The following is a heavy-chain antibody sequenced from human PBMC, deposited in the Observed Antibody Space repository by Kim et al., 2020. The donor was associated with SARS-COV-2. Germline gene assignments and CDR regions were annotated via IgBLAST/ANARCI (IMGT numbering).Heavy chain of an antibody. CDR1: GFTFSNFG. V-gene: IGHV3-30*02. J-gene: IGHJ6*03. CDR3: TKDGDTLGFVFSYYEMH. Sequence: GGSLRLSCETSGFTFSNFGMHWVRQAPGKGLEWVAFISYDGSRTDYVDSVQGRFTVSRDNSKSTLLLEMSSLRADDTAVYYCTKDGDTLGFVFSYYEMH. CDR2: ISYDGSRT. D-gene: IGHD2-21*02.